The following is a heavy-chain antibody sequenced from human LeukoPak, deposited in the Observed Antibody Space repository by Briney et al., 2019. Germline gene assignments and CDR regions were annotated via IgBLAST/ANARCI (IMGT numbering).Heavy chain of an antibody. CDR3: ARLPYESSGYSLGGFDY. J-gene: IGHJ4*02. CDR2: IYPGDSDT. D-gene: IGHD3-22*01. Sequence: GESLKISCKGSGYSFTSYWIGWVRQMPGKGLEWMGIIYPGDSDTRYSPSFQGQVTISADKSISTAYLQWSSLKASDTAMYYCARLPYESSGYSLGGFDYWGQGTLVTVSS. V-gene: IGHV5-51*01. CDR1: GYSFTSYW.